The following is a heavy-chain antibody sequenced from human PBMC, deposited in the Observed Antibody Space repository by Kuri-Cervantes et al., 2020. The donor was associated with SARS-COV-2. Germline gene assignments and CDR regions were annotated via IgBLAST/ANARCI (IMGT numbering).Heavy chain of an antibody. Sequence: GGSLRLSCAASGFTFSDYYMSWIRQAPGKGLEWVSYISSSGSTIYYADSVKGRFTISRDNAKNSLYLQMNSLRAEDTAVYYCARTPYYDFWSGPYYYYGMDVWGQGTTVTVSS. D-gene: IGHD3-3*01. CDR1: GFTFSDYY. V-gene: IGHV3-11*01. J-gene: IGHJ6*02. CDR3: ARTPYYDFWSGPYYYYGMDV. CDR2: ISSSGSTI.